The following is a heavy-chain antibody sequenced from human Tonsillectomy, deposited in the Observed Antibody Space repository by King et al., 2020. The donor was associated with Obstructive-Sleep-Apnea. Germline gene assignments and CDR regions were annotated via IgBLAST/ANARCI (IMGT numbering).Heavy chain of an antibody. CDR1: GFSLSNARMG. J-gene: IGHJ3*02. V-gene: IGHV2-26*01. Sequence: TLKESCPVLVKPTETLTLTCTVSGFSLSNARMGVSLIRQPPGKALEWIAHIFSNDEKSYNTSLKSRTTISKDTSKSQVVLTMTNMDPVDTATYYCARSLEGADAFDIWGQGTMVTVSS. CDR2: IFSNDEK. CDR3: ARSLEGADAFDI. D-gene: IGHD1-1*01.